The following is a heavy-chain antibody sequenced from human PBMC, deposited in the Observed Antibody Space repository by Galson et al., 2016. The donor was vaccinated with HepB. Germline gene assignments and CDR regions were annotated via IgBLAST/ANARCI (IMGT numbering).Heavy chain of an antibody. D-gene: IGHD5-12*01. CDR3: AREPHGRTGYAYYYYGLDV. CDR1: AYTFTNYY. CDR2: INPRGDTA. V-gene: IGHV1-46*01. J-gene: IGHJ6*02. Sequence: SVKVSCKAPAYTFTNYYIHWVRQAPGQGLEWMGLINPRGDTASYAQKFQGRITMTRDPSTSSVHMELSSLRSEDTAVYYCAREPHGRTGYAYYYYGLDVWGQGTTVTVSS.